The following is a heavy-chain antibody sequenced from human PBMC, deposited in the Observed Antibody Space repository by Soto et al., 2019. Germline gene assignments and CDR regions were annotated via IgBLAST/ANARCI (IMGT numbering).Heavy chain of an antibody. V-gene: IGHV3-9*01. CDR2: ISWNSASI. CDR3: AKDPGLVASSGSPDS. D-gene: IGHD2-8*02. J-gene: IGHJ4*02. Sequence: EVQLVESGGGLVQPGRSLRLSCAASGFTFDDFAMHWVRQPPGKGLEWVSGISWNSASIVYADSVKGRFTISRDNAKNSLYLQLDSLGVEDTAFYYCAKDPGLVASSGSPDSWGQGTLVSVSS. CDR1: GFTFDDFA.